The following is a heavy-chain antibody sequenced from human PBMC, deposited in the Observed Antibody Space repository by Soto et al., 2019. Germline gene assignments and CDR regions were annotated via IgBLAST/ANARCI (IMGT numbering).Heavy chain of an antibody. CDR1: GFTVSSNY. Sequence: GGSLRLSCAASGFTVSSNYMSWVRQAPGKGLEWVSVIYSGGSTYYADSVKGRFTISRDNSKNTLYLQMNSLRAEDTAVYYCARVVGYYDSSGYCSEYFDYWGQGTLVTVSS. D-gene: IGHD3-22*01. CDR2: IYSGGST. V-gene: IGHV3-53*01. CDR3: ARVVGYYDSSGYCSEYFDY. J-gene: IGHJ4*02.